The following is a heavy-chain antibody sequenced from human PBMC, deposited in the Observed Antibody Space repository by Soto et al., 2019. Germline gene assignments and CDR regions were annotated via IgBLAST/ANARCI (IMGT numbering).Heavy chain of an antibody. Sequence: PGGSLRLSCAASGFTFSSYGMHWVRQAPGKGLEWVAVIWYDGSNKYYADSVKGRFTISRDNSKNTLYLQMNSLRAEDTAVYYCARDMENYDSSGYYYGMDVWGQGTTVTVSS. CDR3: ARDMENYDSSGYYYGMDV. D-gene: IGHD3-22*01. CDR2: IWYDGSNK. J-gene: IGHJ6*02. CDR1: GFTFSSYG. V-gene: IGHV3-33*01.